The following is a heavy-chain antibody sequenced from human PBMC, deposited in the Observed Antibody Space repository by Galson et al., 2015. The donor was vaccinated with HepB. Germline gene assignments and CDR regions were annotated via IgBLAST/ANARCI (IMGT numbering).Heavy chain of an antibody. CDR2: INTGDGST. Sequence: QSGAEVKKPGASVRISCKASGFPLTSFYVHWVRQAPGQGLEWLGIINTGDGSTSYAQKVQGRVTMTRDTSRSTVYVELSSLRSGDTAVYYCARDLGGVVVPNAIRYYYMDVWGQGTTVIVSS. CDR3: ARDLGGVVVPNAIRYYYMDV. D-gene: IGHD2-8*01. CDR1: GFPLTSFY. J-gene: IGHJ6*03. V-gene: IGHV1-46*01.